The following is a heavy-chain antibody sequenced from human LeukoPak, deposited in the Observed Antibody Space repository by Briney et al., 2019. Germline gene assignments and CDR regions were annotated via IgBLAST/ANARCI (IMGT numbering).Heavy chain of an antibody. J-gene: IGHJ3*02. Sequence: GASVKVSCKASGYTFTSYGISWVRQAPGQGLEWMGWISAYNGNTNYAQKLQGRVTMTRNTSISTAYMELSSLRSEDTAVYYCARAGVVPAAVDAFDIWGQGTMVTVSS. V-gene: IGHV1-18*01. CDR1: GYTFTSYG. D-gene: IGHD2-2*01. CDR3: ARAGVVPAAVDAFDI. CDR2: ISAYNGNT.